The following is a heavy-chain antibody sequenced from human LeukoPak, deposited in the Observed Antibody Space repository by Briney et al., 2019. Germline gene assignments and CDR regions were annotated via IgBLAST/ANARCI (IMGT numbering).Heavy chain of an antibody. CDR2: IYHSGST. D-gene: IGHD3-9*01. CDR3: ASAYYDILTGYFDY. Sequence: PSETLSLACAVSGYSISSGYYWGWIRPPPGKGLEWIGSIYHSGSTYYNPSLKSRVTISVDTSGNQFSLKLSSVTAADTAVYYCASAYYDILTGYFDYWGQGTLVTVSS. CDR1: GYSISSGYY. J-gene: IGHJ4*02. V-gene: IGHV4-38-2*01.